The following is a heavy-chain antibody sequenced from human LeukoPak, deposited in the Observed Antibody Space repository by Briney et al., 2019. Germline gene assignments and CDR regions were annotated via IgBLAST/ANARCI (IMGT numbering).Heavy chain of an antibody. CDR2: IYYSGST. V-gene: IGHV4-30-4*01. CDR3: ARLYGDQYFDY. Sequence: PSETLSLTCTVSGGSISSGDYYWSWIRQPPGKGLEWIGYIYYSGSTYYNPSLKSRVTISVDTSKNQFSLKLSSVTAADTAAYYCARLYGDQYFDYWGQGTLVTVSS. D-gene: IGHD4-17*01. J-gene: IGHJ4*02. CDR1: GGSISSGDYY.